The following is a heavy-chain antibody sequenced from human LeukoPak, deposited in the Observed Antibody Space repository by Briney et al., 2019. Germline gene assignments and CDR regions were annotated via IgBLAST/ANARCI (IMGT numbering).Heavy chain of an antibody. Sequence: GESLKISFKASGYRFTSYLIAWVRQMPGKGLEWMRILYAGGSDTIYSPSFQGQVTISGARAVHTTYQQWSRLRASDTAIYYCARLRWSGSYHDAFDFWGQGTMVTVSS. J-gene: IGHJ3*01. CDR3: ARLRWSGSYHDAFDF. CDR2: LYAGGSDT. CDR1: GYRFTSYL. V-gene: IGHV5-51*06. D-gene: IGHD3-3*01.